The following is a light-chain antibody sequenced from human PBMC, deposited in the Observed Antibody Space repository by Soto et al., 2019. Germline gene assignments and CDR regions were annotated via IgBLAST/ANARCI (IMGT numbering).Light chain of an antibody. CDR1: QSSSSSY. V-gene: IGKV3-20*01. CDR2: GAS. Sequence: EIVLTKSPGTLSLSPGERTTLSCRASQSSSSSYLAWYQQKPGQAPRLLVYGASSRATGIPDRFSGSGSGTDFTLTISRLEPEDFALYYCQQYSSTFWTLGQGTKVEIK. CDR3: QQYSSTFWT. J-gene: IGKJ1*01.